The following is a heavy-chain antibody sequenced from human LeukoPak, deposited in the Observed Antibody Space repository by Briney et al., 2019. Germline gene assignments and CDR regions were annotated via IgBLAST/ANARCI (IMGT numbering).Heavy chain of an antibody. CDR1: GFTFSSYS. Sequence: PGGSLRLSCAASGFTFSSYSMNWVRQAPGKGLEWVSSISSSSSYIYYADSVKGRFTISRDNANNSLYLQMSSLRAEDTAVYYCARARSSGYTDDAFDIWGQGTMVTVSS. D-gene: IGHD3-22*01. V-gene: IGHV3-21*01. J-gene: IGHJ3*02. CDR2: ISSSSSYI. CDR3: ARARSSGYTDDAFDI.